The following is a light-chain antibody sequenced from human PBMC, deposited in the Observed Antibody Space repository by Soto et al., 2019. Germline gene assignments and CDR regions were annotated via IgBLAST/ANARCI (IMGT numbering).Light chain of an antibody. CDR1: SSDVGAYNF. Sequence: QSALTQPASVSGSPGQSITFSCTGTSSDVGAYNFVSWHQQHPGKAPKLIIYNVYDRPSGISYRFSGSKSGNTASLTISGLQGEDEADYYCSSYTISRTYVFGTGTKLTVL. J-gene: IGLJ1*01. CDR2: NVY. CDR3: SSYTISRTYV. V-gene: IGLV2-14*03.